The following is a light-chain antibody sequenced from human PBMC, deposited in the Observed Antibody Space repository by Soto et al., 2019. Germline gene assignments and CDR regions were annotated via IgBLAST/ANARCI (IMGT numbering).Light chain of an antibody. CDR2: LEGSGSY. Sequence: QSALTQSSSASASLGSSVKLTCTLSSGHSSYIIAWHQQQPGKAPRYLMKLEGSGSYNKGSGVPDRFSGSSSGADRYLTISTLPCEDEADYYCETWDSNTHTVFGGGTKLTVL. CDR3: ETWDSNTHTV. J-gene: IGLJ3*02. V-gene: IGLV4-60*02. CDR1: SGHSSYI.